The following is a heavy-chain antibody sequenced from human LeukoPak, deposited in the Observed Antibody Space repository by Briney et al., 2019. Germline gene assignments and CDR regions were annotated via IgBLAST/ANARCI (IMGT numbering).Heavy chain of an antibody. CDR3: ARGRNSLRFLEWLYETNFDY. J-gene: IGHJ4*02. Sequence: SETLSLTCAVYGGSFSGYYWSWIRQPPGKGLEWIGEINHSGSTNYNPSLKSRVTISVDTSKNQFSLKLSSVTAPDTAVYYCARGRNSLRFLEWLYETNFDYWGQGTLVTVSS. D-gene: IGHD3-3*01. CDR2: INHSGST. V-gene: IGHV4-34*01. CDR1: GGSFSGYY.